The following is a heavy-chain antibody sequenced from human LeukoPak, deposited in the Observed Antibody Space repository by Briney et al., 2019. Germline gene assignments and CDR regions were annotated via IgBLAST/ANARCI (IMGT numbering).Heavy chain of an antibody. Sequence: PSETLSLTCTVSGGSISSYYWSWIRQPPGKGLEWIGYIYYSGSTNYNPSLKSRVTISVDTSKNQFPLKLGSVTAADTAVYYCARVTQQLVPYFDYWGQGTLVTVSS. V-gene: IGHV4-59*01. CDR2: IYYSGST. CDR3: ARVTQQLVPYFDY. CDR1: GGSISSYY. J-gene: IGHJ4*02. D-gene: IGHD6-13*01.